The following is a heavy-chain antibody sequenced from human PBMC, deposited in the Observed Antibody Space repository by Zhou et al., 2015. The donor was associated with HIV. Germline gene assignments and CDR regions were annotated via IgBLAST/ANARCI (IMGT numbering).Heavy chain of an antibody. CDR2: IIPIFGTA. CDR3: ARGHRMYYDFWSGYYDHYYYYYYMDV. J-gene: IGHJ6*03. D-gene: IGHD3-3*01. Sequence: QVQLVQSGAEVKKPGSSVKVSCKASGGTFSSYAISWVRQAPGQGLEWMGGIIPIFGTANYAQKFQGRVTITADESTSTAYMELSSLRSEDTAVYYCARGHRMYYDFWSGYYDHYYYYYYMDVWGKGTTVTVSS. V-gene: IGHV1-69*01. CDR1: GGTFSSYA.